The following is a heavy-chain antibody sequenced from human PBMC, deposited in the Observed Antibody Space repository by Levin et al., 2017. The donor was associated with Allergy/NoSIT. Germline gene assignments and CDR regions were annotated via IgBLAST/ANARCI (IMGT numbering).Heavy chain of an antibody. CDR2: IYHSGST. V-gene: IGHV4-30-2*01. Sequence: SETLSLTCAVSGGSISSGGYSWSWIRQPPGKGLEWIGYIYHSGSTYYNPSLKSRVTISVDRSKNQFSLKLSSVTAADTAVYYCARAAYYYDSSGSLNWFDPWGQGTLVTVSS. D-gene: IGHD3-22*01. CDR3: ARAAYYYDSSGSLNWFDP. CDR1: GGSISSGGYS. J-gene: IGHJ5*02.